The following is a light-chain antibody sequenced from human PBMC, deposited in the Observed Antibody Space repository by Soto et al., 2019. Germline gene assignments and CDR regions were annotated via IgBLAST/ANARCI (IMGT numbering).Light chain of an antibody. CDR1: QSVLYSSNNKNY. CDR2: WAS. J-gene: IGKJ1*01. V-gene: IGKV4-1*01. Sequence: DIVMTLSPDSLAVSLGERATINCKSSQSVLYSSNNKNYLAWYQQKPGQPPKLLIYWASTRESGVPDRFSGSGSGTDFTLTISSLQAEDVAVYYCQQYYSTPRTFGQGTKVDI. CDR3: QQYYSTPRT.